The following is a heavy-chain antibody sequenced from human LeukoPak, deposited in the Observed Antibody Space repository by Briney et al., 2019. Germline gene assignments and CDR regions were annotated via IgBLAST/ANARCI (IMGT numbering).Heavy chain of an antibody. Sequence: ASVKVSCKASGYTFASYDINWVRQATGQGLEWMGWMNPNSGNIGYAQKFQGRVTMTRNTSISTAYMELSSLRSEDTAVYYCARSCSSTSCFWDYYYYYGMDVWGQGTTVTVSS. CDR2: MNPNSGNI. D-gene: IGHD2-2*01. CDR3: ARSCSSTSCFWDYYYYYGMDV. CDR1: GYTFASYD. V-gene: IGHV1-8*01. J-gene: IGHJ6*02.